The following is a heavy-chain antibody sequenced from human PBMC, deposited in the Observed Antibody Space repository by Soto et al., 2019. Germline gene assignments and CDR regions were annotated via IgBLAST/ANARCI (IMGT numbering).Heavy chain of an antibody. Sequence: EVQLVETGGGLIQPGGSLRLSCAASGFTVSSNYMSWVRQAPGKGLEWVSVIYSGGSTYYADSVKGRFTISRDNSKNTLYLQMNSLRAEDTAVYYWAGPSSGWSAHTGPGYFDLWGRGTLVTVSS. V-gene: IGHV3-53*02. CDR3: AGPSSGWSAHTGPGYFDL. J-gene: IGHJ2*01. D-gene: IGHD6-19*01. CDR1: GFTVSSNY. CDR2: IYSGGST.